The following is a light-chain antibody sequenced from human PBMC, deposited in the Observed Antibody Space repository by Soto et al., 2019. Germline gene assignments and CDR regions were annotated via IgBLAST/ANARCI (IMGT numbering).Light chain of an antibody. CDR3: LLSYTGARV. CDR2: DTT. J-gene: IGLJ2*01. Sequence: QTVVTQEPSLTVSPGGTVTLTCGSSTGTVTTSHFPYWFQQKPGQAPRTLIYDTTNKHSWTPARFSGSLLGGKAALTLSGAQPEDEADYYCLLSYTGARVFGGGTKLTVL. CDR1: TGTVTTSHF. V-gene: IGLV7-46*01.